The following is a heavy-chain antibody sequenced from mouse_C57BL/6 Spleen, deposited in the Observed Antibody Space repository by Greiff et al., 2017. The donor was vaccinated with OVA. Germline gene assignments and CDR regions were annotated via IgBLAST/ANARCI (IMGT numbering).Heavy chain of an antibody. V-gene: IGHV1-69*01. Sequence: QVQLQQPGAELVMPGASVKLSCKASGYTFTSYWMHWVKQRPGQGLEWIGEIDPSDSYTNYNQKFTGKSTLTVDKSSSTAYMQRSSLTSEESAVDYCAWDYDCGVQYSFDDWGQGTTLTVSS. CDR3: AWDYDCGVQYSFDD. D-gene: IGHD2-4*01. CDR1: GYTFTSYW. CDR2: IDPSDSYT. J-gene: IGHJ2*01.